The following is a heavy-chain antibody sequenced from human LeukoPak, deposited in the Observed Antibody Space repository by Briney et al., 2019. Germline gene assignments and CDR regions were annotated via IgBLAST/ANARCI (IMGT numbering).Heavy chain of an antibody. CDR3: ARDVYSIAAAGTFDY. D-gene: IGHD6-13*01. CDR1: GYSFTTYG. J-gene: IGHJ4*02. Sequence: ASVKVSCKASGYSFTTYGISWVRQAPGQGLEWMGWISAYNGNTNYAQKLQGRVTMTTDTSTSTAYMELRSLRSDDTAVYYCARDVYSIAAAGTFDYWGQGTLVTVSS. CDR2: ISAYNGNT. V-gene: IGHV1-18*01.